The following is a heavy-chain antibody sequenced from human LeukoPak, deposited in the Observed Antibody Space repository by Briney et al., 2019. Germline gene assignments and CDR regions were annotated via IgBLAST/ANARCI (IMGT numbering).Heavy chain of an antibody. V-gene: IGHV4-39*01. Sequence: PSETLSLTCTVSGDSISSNNYYWGWIRQPPGKGLEWIVSIYYTGATYYNPSLKSRVTISVDTSRNQFSLKLSSVTAADTAEYYCARHKSVAAPGFYMDVWGKGTTVTVSS. J-gene: IGHJ6*03. CDR3: ARHKSVAAPGFYMDV. CDR2: IYYTGAT. D-gene: IGHD6-19*01. CDR1: GDSISSNNYY.